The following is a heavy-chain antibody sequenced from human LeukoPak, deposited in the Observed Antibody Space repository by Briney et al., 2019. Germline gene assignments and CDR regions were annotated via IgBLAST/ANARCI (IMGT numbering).Heavy chain of an antibody. J-gene: IGHJ4*02. V-gene: IGHV3-9*01. Sequence: PGGSLRLSCAASGFTFDDYAMHWVRQAPGKGLEWVSGISWNSGSIGYADSVKGRFTISRDNAKNSLYLQMNSLRAEDTALYYCAKDGGYWGQGTLVTVSS. CDR1: GFTFDDYA. CDR2: ISWNSGSI. CDR3: AKDGGY. D-gene: IGHD3-16*01.